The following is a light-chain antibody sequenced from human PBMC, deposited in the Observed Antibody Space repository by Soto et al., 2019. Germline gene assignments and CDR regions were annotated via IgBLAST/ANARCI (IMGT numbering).Light chain of an antibody. Sequence: QSVRTQPPSASETPGQRVTISCSGSSSNIGSNSVNWYQQLPGTAPKLLIYSNNQRPSGVPDRFSGSKSGTSASLAISGLQSEDEADYYCAAWDDSRNAYYVFGTGTKVTVL. V-gene: IGLV1-44*01. CDR3: AAWDDSRNAYYV. J-gene: IGLJ1*01. CDR2: SNN. CDR1: SSNIGSNS.